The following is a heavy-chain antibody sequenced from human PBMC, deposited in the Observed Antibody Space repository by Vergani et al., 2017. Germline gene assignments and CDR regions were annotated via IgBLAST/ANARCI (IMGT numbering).Heavy chain of an antibody. Sequence: EVQLLESGGGLVQPGGSLRLSCAASGFTLSSYAMSWVRQVAGKGLEWVSAIRGSGGSTYYADSVKGRFTISRDNAKNSLYLQMNSLRAEDTAVYYCARASVDTAKYFDYGGQGTLVTVSS. D-gene: IGHD5-18*01. CDR2: IRGSGGST. V-gene: IGHV3-23*01. CDR1: GFTLSSYA. CDR3: ARASVDTAKYFDY. J-gene: IGHJ4*02.